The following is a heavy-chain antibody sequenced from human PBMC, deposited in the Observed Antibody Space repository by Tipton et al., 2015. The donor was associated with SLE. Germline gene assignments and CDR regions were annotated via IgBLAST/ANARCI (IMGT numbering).Heavy chain of an antibody. D-gene: IGHD3-22*01. CDR1: GLNVSNNY. Sequence: GSLRLSCAASGLNVSNNYMSWVRQAPGKGLEWVAVIYSGGSTHHADSVKGRFTISRDNSKNTLYLQMNSLRAEDTAIYYCARDPDYYDSSGEGGASDIWGQGTMVTVSS. CDR3: ARDPDYYDSSGEGGASDI. CDR2: IYSGGST. J-gene: IGHJ3*02. V-gene: IGHV3-66*02.